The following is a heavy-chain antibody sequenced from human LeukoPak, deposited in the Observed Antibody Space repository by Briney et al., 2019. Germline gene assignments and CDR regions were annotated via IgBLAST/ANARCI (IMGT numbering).Heavy chain of an antibody. CDR3: VRRVATITGDDY. Sequence: GGSLRLSCSASGFTFSSYAMHWVRQAPGKGLEYVSATSSNGGSTYYADSVKGRFTISRDNSKNTLYLQMSSLRAEDTAVYYCVRRVATITGDDYWGQGTLVTVSS. J-gene: IGHJ4*02. CDR1: GFTFSSYA. D-gene: IGHD5-12*01. V-gene: IGHV3-64D*06. CDR2: TSSNGGST.